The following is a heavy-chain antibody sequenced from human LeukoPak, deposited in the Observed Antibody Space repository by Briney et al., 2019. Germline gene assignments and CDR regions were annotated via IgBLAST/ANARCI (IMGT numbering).Heavy chain of an antibody. D-gene: IGHD2-15*01. CDR1: GFTFSSYG. J-gene: IGHJ3*02. CDR3: AKCRGGGSCYNDAFDI. CDR2: ISYDGSNK. Sequence: GGSLRLSCAASGFTFSSYGMHWVRQAPGKGLEWVAVISYDGSNKYYVDSVKGRFTISRDNSKNTLYLQMNSLRAEDTAVYYCAKCRGGGSCYNDAFDIWGQGTMVTVSS. V-gene: IGHV3-30*18.